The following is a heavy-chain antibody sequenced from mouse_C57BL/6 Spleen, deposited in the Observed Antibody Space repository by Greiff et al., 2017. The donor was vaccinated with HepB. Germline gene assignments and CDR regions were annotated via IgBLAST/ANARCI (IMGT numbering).Heavy chain of an antibody. CDR3: ARVKGSNYDAMDY. V-gene: IGHV5-4*03. CDR1: GFTFSSYA. J-gene: IGHJ4*01. Sequence: EVKLEESGGGLVKPGGSLKLSCAASGFTFSSYAMSWVRQTPEKRLEWVATISDGGSYTYYPDNVKGRFTISRDNAKNNLYLQMSHLKSEDTAMYYCARVKGSNYDAMDYWGQGTSVTVSS. CDR2: ISDGGSYT. D-gene: IGHD2-5*01.